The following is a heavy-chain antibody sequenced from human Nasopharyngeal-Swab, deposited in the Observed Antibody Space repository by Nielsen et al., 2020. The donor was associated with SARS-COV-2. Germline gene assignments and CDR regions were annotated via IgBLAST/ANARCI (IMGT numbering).Heavy chain of an antibody. Sequence: GESLKISCAASGFTFRTYSMNWVRQAPGKGLEWVSYISSSSSAIYYADSVKGRFTISRDNSKNTLYLQMNSLRAEDTAVYYCAKDPGPYNWFDPWGQGTLVTVSS. V-gene: IGHV3-48*01. CDR3: AKDPGPYNWFDP. CDR2: ISSSSSAI. CDR1: GFTFRTYS. J-gene: IGHJ5*02.